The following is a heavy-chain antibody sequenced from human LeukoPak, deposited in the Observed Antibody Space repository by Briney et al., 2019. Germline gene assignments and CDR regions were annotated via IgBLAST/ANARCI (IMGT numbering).Heavy chain of an antibody. J-gene: IGHJ4*02. CDR1: GYSFPTYW. Sequence: PGESLKISCKGSGYSFPTYWIGWVRQMPGGGLEWMGIIYPSDSETRYSPSFQGQVTISADRSISTAYLQWSSLKASDTAMYYCARHWGITGTRGYSDYWGQGTLVTVSS. D-gene: IGHD1-20*01. V-gene: IGHV5-51*01. CDR2: IYPSDSET. CDR3: ARHWGITGTRGYSDY.